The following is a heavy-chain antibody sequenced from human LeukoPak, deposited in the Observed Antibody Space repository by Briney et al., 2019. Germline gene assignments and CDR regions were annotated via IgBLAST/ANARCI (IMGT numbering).Heavy chain of an antibody. CDR2: INHSGST. Sequence: PSETLSLTCAVYGGSFSGYYWSWIRQPPGKGLEWIGEINHSGSTNYNPSLKSRVTISVDTSKNQFSLRLSSVTAADTAVYYCARGHALRYCSSTSCYTSAPPRFDPWGQGTLVTVSS. V-gene: IGHV4-34*01. J-gene: IGHJ5*02. CDR3: ARGHALRYCSSTSCYTSAPPRFDP. CDR1: GGSFSGYY. D-gene: IGHD2-2*02.